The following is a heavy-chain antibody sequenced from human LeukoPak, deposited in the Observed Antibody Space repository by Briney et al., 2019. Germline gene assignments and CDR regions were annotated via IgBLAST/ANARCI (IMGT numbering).Heavy chain of an antibody. CDR3: ASSTLSHNWFDP. CDR2: IYYSGST. Sequence: SETLSLTCTVSGGSISSGGYYWSWIRQHPGKGLEWIGYIYYSGSTYYNLSLKSRVTISVDTSKNQFSLKLSSVTAADTAVYYCASSTLSHNWFDPWGQGTLVTVSS. J-gene: IGHJ5*02. V-gene: IGHV4-31*03. D-gene: IGHD5/OR15-5a*01. CDR1: GGSISSGGYY.